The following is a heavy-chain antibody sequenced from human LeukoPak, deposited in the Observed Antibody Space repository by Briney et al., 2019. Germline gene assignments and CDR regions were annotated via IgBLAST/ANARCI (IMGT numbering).Heavy chain of an antibody. J-gene: IGHJ4*02. CDR1: GGSISSGGYY. Sequence: PSETLSLTCTVSGGSISSGGYYWSWIRQPPGKGLEWIGCIYHSGSTYYNPSLKSRVTISVDRSKNQFSLKLSSVTAADTAVYYCARGANDFDYWGQGTLVTVSS. CDR3: ARGANDFDY. D-gene: IGHD1-26*01. V-gene: IGHV4-30-2*01. CDR2: IYHSGST.